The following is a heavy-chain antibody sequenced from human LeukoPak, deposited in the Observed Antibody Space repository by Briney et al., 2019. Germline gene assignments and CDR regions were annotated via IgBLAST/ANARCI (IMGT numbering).Heavy chain of an antibody. CDR2: IIPIFGTP. D-gene: IGHD5-18*01. CDR1: GGTFSSYA. J-gene: IGHJ4*02. CDR3: ASPSGYSYGSKGDY. Sequence: GASVKVSCKASGGTFSSYAISWVRQAPGQGLEWMGGIIPIFGTPNYAQKFQGRVTITADESTSTAYMELSSLRSEDTAVYYCASPSGYSYGSKGDYWGQGTLVTVSS. V-gene: IGHV1-69*01.